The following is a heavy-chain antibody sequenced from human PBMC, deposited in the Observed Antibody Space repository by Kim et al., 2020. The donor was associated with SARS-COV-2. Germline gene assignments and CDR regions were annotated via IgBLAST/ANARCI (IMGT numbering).Heavy chain of an antibody. D-gene: IGHD5-18*01. CDR2: ISSSSSYI. J-gene: IGHJ6*02. CDR3: ARDRVLERGYSYGPSGGMGV. Sequence: GGSLRLSCAASGFTFSSYSMKWVRQAPGKGLEWVSSISSSSSYIYYADSVKGRFTISRDNAKNSLYLQMNRRRAEDTAVYYCARDRVLERGYSYGPSGGMGVWGQGTTVTVSS. CDR1: GFTFSSYS. V-gene: IGHV3-21*01.